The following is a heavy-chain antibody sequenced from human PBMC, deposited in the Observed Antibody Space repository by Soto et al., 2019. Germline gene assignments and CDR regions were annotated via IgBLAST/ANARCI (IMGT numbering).Heavy chain of an antibody. CDR2: IYYSGST. J-gene: IGHJ5*02. V-gene: IGHV4-39*01. Sequence: SETLSLTCTVSGGPISSSSYYWGWIRQPPGKGLEWIGSIYYSGSTYYNPSLKSRVTISVDTSKNQFSLKLSSVTAADTAVYYCATLERRYYDFWSGYGQDNWFDPWGQGTLVTVSS. D-gene: IGHD3-3*01. CDR1: GGPISSSSYY. CDR3: ATLERRYYDFWSGYGQDNWFDP.